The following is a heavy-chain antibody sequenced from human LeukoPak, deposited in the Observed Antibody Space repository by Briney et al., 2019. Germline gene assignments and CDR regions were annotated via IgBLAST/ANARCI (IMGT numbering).Heavy chain of an antibody. CDR3: ARDGGSSQTDSDY. Sequence: PSASVKVSCKASGGTFSSYAISWVRQAPGQGLEWMGGIIPIFGTANYAQKFQGRVTITADESTSTAYMELSSLRSEDTAVYYCARDGGSSQTDSDYWGQGTLVTVSS. D-gene: IGHD3-16*01. J-gene: IGHJ4*02. CDR1: GGTFSSYA. CDR2: IIPIFGTA. V-gene: IGHV1-69*01.